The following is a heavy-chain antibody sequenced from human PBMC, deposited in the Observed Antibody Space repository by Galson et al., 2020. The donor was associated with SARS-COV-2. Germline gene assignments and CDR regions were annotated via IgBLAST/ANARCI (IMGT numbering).Heavy chain of an antibody. D-gene: IGHD4-17*01. CDR1: GFTFSSYA. V-gene: IGHV3-30-3*01. CDR3: AREFYGPFDY. J-gene: IGHJ4*02. Sequence: GESLKISCAASGFTFSSYAMHWVRQAPGKGLEWVAVISYDGSNKYYADSVKGRFTISRDNSKNTLYLQMNSLRAEDTAVYYCAREFYGPFDYWGQGTLVTVSS. CDR2: ISYDGSNK.